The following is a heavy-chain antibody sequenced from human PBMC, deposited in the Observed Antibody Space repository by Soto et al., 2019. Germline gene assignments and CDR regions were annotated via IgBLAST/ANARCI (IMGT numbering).Heavy chain of an antibody. D-gene: IGHD6-13*01. V-gene: IGHV4-31*03. CDR1: GGSISSGGYY. CDR3: ARDNSSSWWYFQH. CDR2: IYYSGST. J-gene: IGHJ1*01. Sequence: QAQLQESGPGLVKPSQTLSLTCTVSGGSISSGGYYWSWIRQHPGKGLEWIGYIYYSGSTYYNPSLKSRVTISVDTSKNQFSLKLSSVTAADTAVYYCARDNSSSWWYFQHWGQGTLVTVSS.